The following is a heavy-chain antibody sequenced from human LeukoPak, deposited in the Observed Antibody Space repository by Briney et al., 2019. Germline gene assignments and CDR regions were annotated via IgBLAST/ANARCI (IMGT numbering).Heavy chain of an antibody. CDR3: ARESCSSTSCYLGY. J-gene: IGHJ4*02. CDR1: GFTFSSYE. D-gene: IGHD2-2*01. Sequence: GGSLRLSCAASGFTFSSYEMNWVRQAPGKGLEWVSYISTSGGTIYYADSVKGRFTISRDNAKNSLYLQMNSLRAEDTAVYYCARESCSSTSCYLGYWGQGTLVTVSS. V-gene: IGHV3-48*03. CDR2: ISTSGGTI.